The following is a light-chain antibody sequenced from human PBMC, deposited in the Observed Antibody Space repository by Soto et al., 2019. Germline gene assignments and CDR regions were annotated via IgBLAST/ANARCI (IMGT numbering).Light chain of an antibody. CDR2: AAS. Sequence: EIVMTQSPATLSVSPGERATLSCRAGQSVSSGLAWYQQKPGQTPRLLIYAASTRATGIPARFSGSGSGTEFTLTISSLQSEDFATYYCQQSYSTLRTFGQGTKVEIK. CDR3: QQSYSTLRT. CDR1: QSVSSG. J-gene: IGKJ1*01. V-gene: IGKV3-15*01.